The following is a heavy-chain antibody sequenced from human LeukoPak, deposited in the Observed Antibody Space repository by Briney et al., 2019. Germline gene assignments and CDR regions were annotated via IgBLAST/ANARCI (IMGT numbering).Heavy chain of an antibody. CDR1: GFTFSSYA. CDR3: ARDGGASSTTY. J-gene: IGHJ4*02. CDR2: ISGSGGST. Sequence: GGSLRLSCAASGFTFSSYAMSWVRQAPGKGLEWVSAISGSGGSTYYADSVKGRFTISRDNAKNSLYLQMNSLRAEDTAVYYCARDGGASSTTYWGQGTLVTVSS. V-gene: IGHV3-23*01. D-gene: IGHD2-2*01.